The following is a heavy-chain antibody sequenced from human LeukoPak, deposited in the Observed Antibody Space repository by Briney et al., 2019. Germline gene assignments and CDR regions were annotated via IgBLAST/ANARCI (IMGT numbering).Heavy chain of an antibody. J-gene: IGHJ4*02. CDR3: ARDYGGSSPFDF. CDR1: GFTFSSYE. Sequence: GGSLRLSCAASGFTFSSYEMNWVRQAPGKGLEWVSYISSSGTTIYYADSVKGRFTISRDNAKNPLYLQMNSLRAEDTAVYYCARDYGGSSPFDFWGQGTLVTVSS. CDR2: ISSSGTTI. V-gene: IGHV3-48*03. D-gene: IGHD4-23*01.